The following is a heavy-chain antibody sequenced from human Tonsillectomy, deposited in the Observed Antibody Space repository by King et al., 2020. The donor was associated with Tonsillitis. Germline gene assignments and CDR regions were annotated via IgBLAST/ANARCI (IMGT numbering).Heavy chain of an antibody. V-gene: IGHV3-23*04. J-gene: IGHJ3*02. CDR1: GFRFRNFA. CDR3: AKVITGWGGAFDM. D-gene: IGHD3-10*01. Sequence: VQLVESGGGLGQPGGSLRLSCTASGFRFRNFAMNLVRQVPGKGLEWVSTISGSGGTTHSADFVKGRFTVSRDDAKNTLYLQMYSLRSEDTAVYYCAKVITGWGGAFDMWGPGTVVAVSS. CDR2: ISGSGGTT.